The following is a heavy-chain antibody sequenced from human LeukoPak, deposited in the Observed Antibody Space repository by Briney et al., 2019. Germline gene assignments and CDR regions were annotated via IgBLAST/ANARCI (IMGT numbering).Heavy chain of an antibody. V-gene: IGHV4-39*01. J-gene: IGHJ4*02. D-gene: IGHD3-10*01. Sequence: SETLSLTCTVSGGSINSRSYYWGWIRQPPGKGLEWIGSIYHGGSTYYNPSLTSRVAILVDTSENQFSLRLCSVTAVDTAVYFCARLGDYDSGSGGYWGQGTLVTVSS. CDR3: ARLGDYDSGSGGY. CDR1: GGSINSRSYY. CDR2: IYHGGST.